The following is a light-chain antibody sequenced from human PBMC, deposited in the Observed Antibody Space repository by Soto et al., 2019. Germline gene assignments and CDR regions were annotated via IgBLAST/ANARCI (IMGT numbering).Light chain of an antibody. CDR3: QKFNTASLT. V-gene: IGKV1-27*01. Sequence: DIQMTQSPSSLSASVGDRVTITCRASQDISVYLAWYQQKPGKVPKLLIYSASTLQSGVPSRFSGSGSGTDVTLTISSLQPEDVATYFCQKFNTASLTFGQGTRLEIK. CDR1: QDISVY. J-gene: IGKJ5*01. CDR2: SAS.